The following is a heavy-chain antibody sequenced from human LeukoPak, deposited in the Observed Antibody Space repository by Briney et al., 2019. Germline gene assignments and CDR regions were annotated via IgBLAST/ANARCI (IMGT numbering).Heavy chain of an antibody. D-gene: IGHD6-13*01. V-gene: IGHV3-74*01. Sequence: GGSLRLSCAASGFTFSSYWMHWVRQAPGKGLVWVSHLNSDGSSTFYADSVKGRVTISRDNAKNTLYLQMNSLRAEDTAVYCCARDSIAAPGDFDHWGQGTLVTVSS. CDR2: LNSDGSST. J-gene: IGHJ4*02. CDR3: ARDSIAAPGDFDH. CDR1: GFTFSSYW.